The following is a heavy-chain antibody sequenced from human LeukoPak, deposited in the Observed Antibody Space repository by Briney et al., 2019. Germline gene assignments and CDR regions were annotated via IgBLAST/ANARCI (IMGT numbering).Heavy chain of an antibody. CDR2: IRSKAYGGTT. CDR1: GFTFADYG. D-gene: IGHD6-19*01. CDR3: PRLRLTVAAPNSGFFDY. V-gene: IGHV3-49*04. J-gene: IGHJ4*02. Sequence: GGSLRLSCTPSGFTFADYGLSWVRQAPGKGLEWVGFIRSKAYGGTTEYAASVKGRFTISRDDSKSITYLQMNSLKTEDTAVYFCPRLRLTVAAPNSGFFDYWGQGTLVTVSS.